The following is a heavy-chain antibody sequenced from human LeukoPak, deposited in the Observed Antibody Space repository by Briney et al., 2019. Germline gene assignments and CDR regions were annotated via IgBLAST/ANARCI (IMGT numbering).Heavy chain of an antibody. CDR1: GLTFHDYA. Sequence: GGSLKLSCAISGLTFHDYAMTWVRQAPGKGLEWVSTIVGDSSKTYYADSVKGRFTISRDNSNYMLFLHMNNLRAEDTAIYYCAKQPYNYYYLDVWGKGTTVTVSS. CDR3: AKQPYNYYYLDV. V-gene: IGHV3-23*01. CDR2: IVGDSSKT. D-gene: IGHD2-21*01. J-gene: IGHJ6*03.